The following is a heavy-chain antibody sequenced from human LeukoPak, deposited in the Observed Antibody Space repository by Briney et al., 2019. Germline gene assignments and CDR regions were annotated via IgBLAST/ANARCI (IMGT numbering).Heavy chain of an antibody. J-gene: IGHJ5*02. CDR1: GYTFTNYD. CDR2: MNPNSGNT. V-gene: IGHV1-8*01. D-gene: IGHD5-24*01. CDR3: ARGQRRENWFDP. Sequence: WASVKVSCKASGYTFTNYDINWVRQATGQGLEWMGWMNPNSGNTGYAQKFQGRVTMTRNTSISTAFMELSSLRSEDTAVYYCARGQRRENWFDPWGQGTLVTVSS.